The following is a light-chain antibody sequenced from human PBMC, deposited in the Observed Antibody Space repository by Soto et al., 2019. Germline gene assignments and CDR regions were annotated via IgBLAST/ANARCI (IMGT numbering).Light chain of an antibody. V-gene: IGKV3-15*01. CDR3: LQYNKWPRT. J-gene: IGKJ1*01. Sequence: EIVMTQSPATLTLSPGERATLSCRANQGLGNNIAWYQQKPGQAPRLLIYGASTGATGLPARFSGSGSGTEFTLSISSLQSEDFVVYYCLQYNKWPRTFGQGTKVDIK. CDR2: GAS. CDR1: QGLGNN.